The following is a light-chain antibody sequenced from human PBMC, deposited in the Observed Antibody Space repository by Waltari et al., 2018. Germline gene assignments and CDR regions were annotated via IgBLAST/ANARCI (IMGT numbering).Light chain of an antibody. V-gene: IGKV3-11*01. J-gene: IGKJ4*01. CDR2: DAS. Sequence: EIVLTQSPATLSLSPGERATPSCRASQSVSSYLAWYQQKPGQAPRLLIYDASNRATGIPARFSGSGSGTDFTLTISSLEPEDFAVYYCLQRSNWPLTFGGGTKVEIK. CDR1: QSVSSY. CDR3: LQRSNWPLT.